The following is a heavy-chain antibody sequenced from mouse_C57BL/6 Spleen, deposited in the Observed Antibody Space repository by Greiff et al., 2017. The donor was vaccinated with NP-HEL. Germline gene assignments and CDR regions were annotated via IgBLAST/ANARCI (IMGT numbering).Heavy chain of an antibody. CDR2: ISDGGSYT. V-gene: IGHV5-4*01. CDR1: GFTFSSYA. Sequence: VQLKESGGGLVKPGGSLKLSCAASGFTFSSYAMSWVRQTPEKRLEWVATISDGGSYTYYPDNVKGRFTISRDNAKNNLYLQMSHLKSEDTAMYYCARDPYPFAYWGQGTLVTVSA. D-gene: IGHD2-10*01. CDR3: ARDPYPFAY. J-gene: IGHJ3*01.